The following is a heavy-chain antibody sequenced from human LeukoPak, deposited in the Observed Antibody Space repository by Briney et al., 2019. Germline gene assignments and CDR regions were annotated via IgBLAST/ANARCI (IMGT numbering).Heavy chain of an antibody. Sequence: GGSLRLSCAASGFTFSSYAMSWVRQAPGKGLEWVSSISSSRSHIYYADSVKGRFTISRDNAKNSPYLQMNSLRAEDTAVYYCAELGITMIGGVWGKGTTVTISS. V-gene: IGHV3-21*01. CDR2: ISSSRSHI. CDR1: GFTFSSYA. CDR3: AELGITMIGGV. D-gene: IGHD3-10*02. J-gene: IGHJ6*04.